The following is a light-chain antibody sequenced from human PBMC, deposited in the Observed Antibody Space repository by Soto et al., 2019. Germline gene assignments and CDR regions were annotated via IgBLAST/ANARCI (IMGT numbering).Light chain of an antibody. J-gene: IGKJ1*01. CDR1: QSVSSSY. CDR2: GAS. V-gene: IGKV3-20*01. CDR3: QQYGSSRT. Sequence: PVERATLSFMASQSVSSSYLSWYQHTPGQSPRLLIYGASSRGTGLPDRFSGSGSGTDFTLTISRLEPEDFAVYYCQQYGSSRTFGQGTKVDIK.